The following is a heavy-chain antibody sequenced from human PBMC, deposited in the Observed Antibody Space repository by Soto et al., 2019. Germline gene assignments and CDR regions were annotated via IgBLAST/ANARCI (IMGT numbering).Heavy chain of an antibody. CDR2: IVVGSGNT. CDR1: GFTFTSSA. CDR3: ATSYGSGYRAFDY. J-gene: IGHJ4*02. Sequence: SVKVSCKASGFTFTSSAVPCVRQARGQRVEWIGWIVVGSGNTNYAQKFQERVTITRDKSTSTAYMELRSLRSEDTAFYYCATSYGSGYRAFDYWGQGALVTVSS. V-gene: IGHV1-58*01. D-gene: IGHD3-10*01.